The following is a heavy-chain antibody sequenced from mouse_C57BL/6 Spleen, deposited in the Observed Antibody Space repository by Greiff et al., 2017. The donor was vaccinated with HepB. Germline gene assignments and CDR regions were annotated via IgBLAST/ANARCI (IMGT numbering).Heavy chain of an antibody. J-gene: IGHJ2*01. CDR3: ARRGGDGYSYFDY. CDR1: GYAFSSSW. D-gene: IGHD2-3*01. CDR2: IYPGDGDT. V-gene: IGHV1-82*01. Sequence: QVHVKQSGPELVKPGASVKISCKASGYAFSSSWMNWVKQRPGKGLEWIGRIYPGDGDTNYNGKFKGKATLTADKSSSTAYMQLSSLTSEDSAVYFCARRGGDGYSYFDYWGQGTTLTVSS.